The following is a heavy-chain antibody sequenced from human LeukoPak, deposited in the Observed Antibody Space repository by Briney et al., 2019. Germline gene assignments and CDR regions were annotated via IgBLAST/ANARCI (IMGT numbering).Heavy chain of an antibody. CDR3: ARGVRDYVEYNWFDP. CDR2: IIPIFGTA. V-gene: IGHV1-69*01. D-gene: IGHD3-10*01. CDR1: GGTFSSYA. Sequence: GASVKVSCKASGGTFSSYAISWVRQAPGQGLEWMGGIIPIFGTANYAQKFQGRVTITADESTSTAYMELSSLRSEGTAVYYCARGVRDYVEYNWFDPWGQGTLVTVSS. J-gene: IGHJ5*02.